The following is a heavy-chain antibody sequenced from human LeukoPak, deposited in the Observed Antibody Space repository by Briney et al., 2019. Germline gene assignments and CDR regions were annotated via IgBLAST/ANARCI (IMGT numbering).Heavy chain of an antibody. J-gene: IGHJ6*02. CDR2: ISPYNGNT. D-gene: IGHD6-6*01. Sequence: ASVKVSCKASGYTFTDYGVSWVRQAPGQGLEWMGWISPYNGNTNYAQKLQGRVTMSTDTSTSTAYTELRSLGSDDTAVYYCARELGGIAARQVGMDVWGQGTTVTVSS. CDR3: ARELGGIAARQVGMDV. CDR1: GYTFTDYG. V-gene: IGHV1-18*01.